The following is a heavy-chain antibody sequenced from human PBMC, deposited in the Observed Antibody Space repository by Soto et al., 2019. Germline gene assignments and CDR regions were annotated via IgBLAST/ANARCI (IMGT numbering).Heavy chain of an antibody. D-gene: IGHD3-3*01. CDR2: ISGSGGST. CDR3: AKVPYDFWSGYYPPLYFDY. CDR1: GFTFSSYD. J-gene: IGHJ4*02. V-gene: IGHV3-23*01. Sequence: EVQLLEAGGGLVQPGGSLRLSCAASGFTFSSYDMSWVRQAPGKGLEWVSGISGSGGSTYYADSVKGRFTISRDNSKNTLYLQMNSLSAEDTAVYYCAKVPYDFWSGYYPPLYFDYWGQGTLVTVSS.